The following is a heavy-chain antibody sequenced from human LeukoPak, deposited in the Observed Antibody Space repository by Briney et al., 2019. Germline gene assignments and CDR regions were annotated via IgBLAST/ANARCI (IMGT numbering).Heavy chain of an antibody. J-gene: IGHJ4*02. Sequence: ASVKVSCKASGYTLTSYAVNWVRQAPGQGLEWMGWINTNTVNPTYAQGFTGRFVFSLDTSVSTAYLQISSLKAEDTAVYSCARSAPTNYFDHWGQGTLVTVSS. CDR1: GYTLTSYA. D-gene: IGHD1-1*01. V-gene: IGHV7-4-1*02. CDR2: INTNTVNP. CDR3: ARSAPTNYFDH.